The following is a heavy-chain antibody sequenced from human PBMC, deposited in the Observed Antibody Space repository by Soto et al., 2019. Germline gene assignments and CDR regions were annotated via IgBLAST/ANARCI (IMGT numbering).Heavy chain of an antibody. CDR3: ARDPSIGYSYGSDNCFDP. Sequence: PGGSLRLSCAASGFTFSSYAMHWVRQAPGKGLEWVAVISYDGSNKYYADSVKGRFTISRDNSKNTLYLQMNSLRAENTAVYYCARDPSIGYSYGSDNCFDPWGQGTLVTVSS. CDR2: ISYDGSNK. D-gene: IGHD5-18*01. V-gene: IGHV3-30-3*01. CDR1: GFTFSSYA. J-gene: IGHJ5*02.